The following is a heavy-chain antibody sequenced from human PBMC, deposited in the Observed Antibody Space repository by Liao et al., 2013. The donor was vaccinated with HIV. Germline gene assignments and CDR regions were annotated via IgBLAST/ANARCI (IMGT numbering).Heavy chain of an antibody. CDR2: IYYSGST. CDR3: ARESRAARPRYYYYYYMDV. V-gene: IGHV4-59*01. J-gene: IGHJ6*03. Sequence: QVQLQESGSGLVKPSETLSLTCTVSGGSISSYSWSWIRQPPGKGLEWIGYIYYSGSTNYNPSLKSRVTISVDTSKNQFSLKLSSVTAADTAVYYCARESRAARPRYYYYYYMDVWGKGTTVTVSS. D-gene: IGHD6-6*01. CDR1: GGSISSYS.